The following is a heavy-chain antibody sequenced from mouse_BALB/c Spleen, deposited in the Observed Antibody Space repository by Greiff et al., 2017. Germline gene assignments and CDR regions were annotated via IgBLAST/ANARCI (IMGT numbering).Heavy chain of an antibody. Sequence: QVQLQQSGAELVRPGTSVKVSCKASGYAFTNYLIEWVKQRPGQGLEWIGVINPGSGGTKYNEKFKGKATLTSDKSSSTAYMELSSLTSEDSAVYYCARLGRDWYFDVWGAGTTVTVSS. CDR2: INPGSGGT. D-gene: IGHD4-1*01. CDR3: ARLGRDWYFDV. CDR1: GYAFTNYL. V-gene: IGHV1-54*01. J-gene: IGHJ1*01.